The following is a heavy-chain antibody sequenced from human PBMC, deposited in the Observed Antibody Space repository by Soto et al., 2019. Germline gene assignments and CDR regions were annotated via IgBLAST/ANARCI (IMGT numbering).Heavy chain of an antibody. Sequence: GGSLRLSCAASGFTFGNSWMHWVRQAPGEGLEWVSRMNSDGSSTNYADSVKGRFTVSRDNAKDTLYLQMNSLRAEDTAVYYCATAEVDYWGPGTLVTVSS. CDR3: ATAEVDY. V-gene: IGHV3-74*01. CDR1: GFTFGNSW. J-gene: IGHJ4*02. CDR2: MNSDGSST.